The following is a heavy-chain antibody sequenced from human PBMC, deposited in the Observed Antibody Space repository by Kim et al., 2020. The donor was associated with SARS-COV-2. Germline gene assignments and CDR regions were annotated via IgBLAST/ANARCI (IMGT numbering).Heavy chain of an antibody. CDR1: GFTFSSYA. V-gene: IGHV3-23*01. J-gene: IGHJ6*02. CDR3: AKDPPLGDYVWGSYRSYYYYGMDV. Sequence: GGSLRLSCAASGFTFSSYAMSWVRQAPGKGLEWVSAISGSGGSTYYADSVKGRFTISRDNSKNTLYLQMNSLRAEDTAVYYCAKDPPLGDYVWGSYRSYYYYGMDVWGQGTTVTVSS. D-gene: IGHD3-16*02. CDR2: ISGSGGST.